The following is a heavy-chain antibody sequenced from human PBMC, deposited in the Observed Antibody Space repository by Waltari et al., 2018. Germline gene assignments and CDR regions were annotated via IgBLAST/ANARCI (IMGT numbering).Heavy chain of an antibody. Sequence: WVRQPPGKGLEWVSSISTTSFHIYYSDSVKGRFTISRDNAQNLLYLHMSSLTDADTGTYYCARVSPRAQRYFDSDVWGPGTTVTVSS. CDR2: ISTTSFHI. V-gene: IGHV3-21*06. D-gene: IGHD3-9*01. J-gene: IGHJ6*02. CDR3: ARVSPRAQRYFDSDV.